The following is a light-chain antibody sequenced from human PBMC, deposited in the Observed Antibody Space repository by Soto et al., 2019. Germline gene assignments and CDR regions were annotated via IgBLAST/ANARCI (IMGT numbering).Light chain of an antibody. J-gene: IGKJ3*01. CDR3: QQSYSTPPFT. CDR1: QSISSY. CDR2: AAS. Sequence: DIPMTQSPSSLSASVGDRVTITCRASQSISSYLNWYQQKPGKAPKLLIYAASNLQSGVPSRFSGSGSGTDFTLTISSLQPEDFATYYCQQSYSTPPFTFGPGTKVDIK. V-gene: IGKV1-39*01.